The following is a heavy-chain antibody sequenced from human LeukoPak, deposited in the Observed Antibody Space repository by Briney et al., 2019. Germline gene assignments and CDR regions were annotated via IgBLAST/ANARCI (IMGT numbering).Heavy chain of an antibody. CDR1: GFSFMNAW. CDR2: IKSNADGGTP. CDR3: TTFYHEYSPY. Sequence: PGGSLRLSCAASGFSFMNAWMTWVRQAPGKWLEWVGRIKSNADGGTPDYAAPARGRFTISRDDSKNTLYLQMNSLKTEDTAVYYCTTFYHEYSPYWGRGTLVTVSS. J-gene: IGHJ4*02. D-gene: IGHD2/OR15-2a*01. V-gene: IGHV3-15*01.